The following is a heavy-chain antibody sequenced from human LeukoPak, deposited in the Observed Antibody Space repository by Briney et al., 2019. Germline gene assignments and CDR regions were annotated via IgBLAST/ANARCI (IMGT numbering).Heavy chain of an antibody. CDR1: GFTFGDGA. V-gene: IGHV3-49*04. CDR2: IRSKAYGGTT. Sequence: GRSLRLSCTGSGFTFGDGAIRWVRQAPGKGLEWVSFIRSKAYGGTTEYAASVKGRFTISRDDSKSIAYLQMNSLKTEDTAVYYCTTVISWGQGTLVTVSS. J-gene: IGHJ5*02. CDR3: TTVIS.